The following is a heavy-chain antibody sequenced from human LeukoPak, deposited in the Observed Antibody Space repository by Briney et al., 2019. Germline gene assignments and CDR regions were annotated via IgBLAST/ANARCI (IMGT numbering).Heavy chain of an antibody. Sequence: GESLKISCEASGYSFANYWIGWVRQMPGQGLEWMGIINAGDSDTRYSPSFQGQVLISVEKSINTAYLHWGSLKPSDTALYYCARLPTILTPGSRKFDYWGRGTQVTVSS. V-gene: IGHV5-51*01. J-gene: IGHJ4*02. CDR3: ARLPTILTPGSRKFDY. CDR1: GYSFANYW. D-gene: IGHD1-14*01. CDR2: INAGDSDT.